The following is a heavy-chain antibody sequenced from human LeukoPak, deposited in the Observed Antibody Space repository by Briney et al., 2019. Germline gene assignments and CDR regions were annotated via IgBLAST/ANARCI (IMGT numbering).Heavy chain of an antibody. CDR1: GFTFSSYS. D-gene: IGHD3-3*01. V-gene: IGHV3-48*01. J-gene: IGHJ4*02. Sequence: PGGSLRLSCAASGFTFSSYSMNWVRQAPGKGLEWVSYISSSSSTIYYADSVKGRFTISRDNANNSLYLQMNSLRAEDTAVYYCARSSHYDFWSGYYDYYFDYWGQGTLVTVSS. CDR2: ISSSSSTI. CDR3: ARSSHYDFWSGYYDYYFDY.